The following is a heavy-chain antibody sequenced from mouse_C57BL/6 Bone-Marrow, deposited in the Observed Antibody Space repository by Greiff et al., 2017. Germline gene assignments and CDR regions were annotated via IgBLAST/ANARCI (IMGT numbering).Heavy chain of an antibody. CDR1: GYTFTDYY. Sequence: VQLQQSGPELVKPGASVKISCKASGYTFTDYYMNWVKQSHGKSLEWIGDINPNNGGTSYNQKFKGKATLTVDKSSSTAYMELRSLTSEDSAVXYCARRDGYYAMDYWGQGTSVTVSS. V-gene: IGHV1-26*01. CDR3: ARRDGYYAMDY. D-gene: IGHD2-3*01. J-gene: IGHJ4*01. CDR2: INPNNGGT.